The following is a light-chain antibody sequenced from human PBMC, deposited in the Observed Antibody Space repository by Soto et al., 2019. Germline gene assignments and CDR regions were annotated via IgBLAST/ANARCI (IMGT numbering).Light chain of an antibody. V-gene: IGLV2-14*01. CDR1: SNDVGAYNY. CDR2: GVS. CDR3: SSLASSSTPWV. Sequence: QSALTQPASVSRSPGQSITISCTGTSNDVGAYNYVSWYQHHPGKAPKVMIYGVSNRPSGVSNRFSGSKSGNTASLTISGLQAEDEADYYCSSLASSSTPWVFGGGTKLTVL. J-gene: IGLJ3*02.